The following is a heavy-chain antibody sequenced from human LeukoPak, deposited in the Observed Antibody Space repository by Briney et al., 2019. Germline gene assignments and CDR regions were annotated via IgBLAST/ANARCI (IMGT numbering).Heavy chain of an antibody. Sequence: SETLSLTCTVSGGSISSGSYYWSWIRQPAGKGLEWIGRIYTSGSTNYNPSLKSRVTISVDTSKNQFSLKLSSVTAADTAVYYCARAERLLWFGELPADYYMDVWGKGTTVTVSS. CDR2: IYTSGST. D-gene: IGHD3-10*01. V-gene: IGHV4-61*02. J-gene: IGHJ6*03. CDR3: ARAERLLWFGELPADYYMDV. CDR1: GGSISSGSYY.